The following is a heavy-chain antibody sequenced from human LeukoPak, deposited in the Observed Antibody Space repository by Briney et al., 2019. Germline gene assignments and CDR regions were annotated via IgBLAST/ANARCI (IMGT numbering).Heavy chain of an antibody. Sequence: ASVKVSCKASGYTFTSYGISWVRQAPGQGLEWMGWISAYNGNTNYAQKLQGRVTMTTDTSTSTAYMELRSLRSDDTAVYYCARAGANDFWSGSSADNWFDPWGQGTLVTVSS. CDR2: ISAYNGNT. CDR1: GYTFTSYG. D-gene: IGHD3-3*01. V-gene: IGHV1-18*01. J-gene: IGHJ5*02. CDR3: ARAGANDFWSGSSADNWFDP.